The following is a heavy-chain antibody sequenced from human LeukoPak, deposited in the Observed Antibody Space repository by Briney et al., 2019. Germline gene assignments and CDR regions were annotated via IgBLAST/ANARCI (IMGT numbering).Heavy chain of an antibody. Sequence: SVKVSCKASGGTFSSYAISWVRQAPGQGLEWMGGIIPIFGTANYAQKFQGRVTITADESTCTAYMELSSLRSEDTAVYYCAREGSGYSWFDYWGQGTLVTVSS. V-gene: IGHV1-69*13. CDR2: IIPIFGTA. J-gene: IGHJ4*02. CDR1: GGTFSSYA. CDR3: AREGSGYSWFDY. D-gene: IGHD5-18*01.